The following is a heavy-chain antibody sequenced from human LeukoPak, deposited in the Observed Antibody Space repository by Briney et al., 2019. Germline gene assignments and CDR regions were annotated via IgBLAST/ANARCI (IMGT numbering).Heavy chain of an antibody. V-gene: IGHV1-2*02. D-gene: IGHD5-18*01. CDR3: ARAGDTAMVVDV. Sequence: ASVKVSCKASGYTFTGYYMHWVRQAPGQGLEWMGWINPNSGGTNYAQKFQGRVTMTRDTSISTAYMELSRLRPDDTAVYYCARAGDTAMVVDVWGQGTAVTVSS. CDR1: GYTFTGYY. CDR2: INPNSGGT. J-gene: IGHJ6*02.